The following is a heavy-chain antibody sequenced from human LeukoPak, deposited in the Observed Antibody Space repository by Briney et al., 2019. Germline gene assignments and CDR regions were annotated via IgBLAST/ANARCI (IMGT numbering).Heavy chain of an antibody. CDR3: SRGSASHPYYYGMDV. V-gene: IGHV3-72*01. CDR2: TRNKAKNYTT. J-gene: IGHJ6*02. D-gene: IGHD6-19*01. CDR1: GFIFSDHY. Sequence: PGGPLRFSCAASGFIFSDHYVDWVRQAPGRGLKWFGRTRNKAKNYTTQYAASVRGRFTISTDESKNSLYLQMNSLKTEDTAVYYCSRGSASHPYYYGMDVWGQGTTVTVSS.